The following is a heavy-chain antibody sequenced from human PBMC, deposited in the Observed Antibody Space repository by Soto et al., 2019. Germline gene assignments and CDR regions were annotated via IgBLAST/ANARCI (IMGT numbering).Heavy chain of an antibody. D-gene: IGHD6-13*01. CDR1: GGSISSYY. V-gene: IGHV4-59*01. CDR2: IYYSGST. Sequence: SETLSLTCTVSGGSISSYYWSWIRQPPGKGLEWIGYIYYSGSTNYNPSLKSRVTISVDTSKNQFSLKLSSVTAADTAVYYCARDVAAAGTPAWFDPWGQGTLVTVSS. J-gene: IGHJ5*02. CDR3: ARDVAAAGTPAWFDP.